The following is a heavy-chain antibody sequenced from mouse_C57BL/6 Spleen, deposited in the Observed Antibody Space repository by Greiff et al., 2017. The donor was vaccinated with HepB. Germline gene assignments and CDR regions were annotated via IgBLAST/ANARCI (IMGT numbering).Heavy chain of an antibody. V-gene: IGHV1-15*01. J-gene: IGHJ2*01. Sequence: QVQLQQSGAELVRPGASVTLSCKASGYTFTDYEMHWVKQTPVHGLEWIGAIDPETGGTAYNQKFKGKAILTADKSSSTAYMELRSLTSEDSAVYYCTSYGNYVYYFDYWGQGTTLTVSS. D-gene: IGHD2-1*01. CDR3: TSYGNYVYYFDY. CDR2: IDPETGGT. CDR1: GYTFTDYE.